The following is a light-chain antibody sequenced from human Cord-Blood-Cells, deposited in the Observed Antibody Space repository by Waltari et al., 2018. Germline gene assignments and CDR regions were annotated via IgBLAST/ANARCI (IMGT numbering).Light chain of an antibody. V-gene: IGLV2-8*01. Sequence: QSALTQPPSASASPGQSVTISCTGTSSHDGGYNYVSWYQQHPGTAPKLMIYEVSKRPSGVPDRFSGSKSGNTASLTVSGLQAEDEADYYCSSYAGSNNLVFGGGTKLTVL. CDR2: EVS. J-gene: IGLJ2*01. CDR3: SSYAGSNNLV. CDR1: SSHDGGYNY.